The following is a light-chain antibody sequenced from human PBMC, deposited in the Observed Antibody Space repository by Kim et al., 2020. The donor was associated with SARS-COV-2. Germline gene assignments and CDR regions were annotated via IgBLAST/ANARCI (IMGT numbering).Light chain of an antibody. V-gene: IGKV1-33*01. Sequence: SASVGDRVTIACQASQDISNYLGWYQQKPGKAPKLLIYAASNLQTGVPSRFSGSGSGTDFAFTISSLQPEDIATYYCQQYNNLPYTFGQGTKLEI. CDR2: AAS. CDR3: QQYNNLPYT. J-gene: IGKJ2*01. CDR1: QDISNY.